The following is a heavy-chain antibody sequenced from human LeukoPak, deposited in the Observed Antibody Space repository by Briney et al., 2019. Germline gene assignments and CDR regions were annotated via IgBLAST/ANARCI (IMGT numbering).Heavy chain of an antibody. V-gene: IGHV1-69*01. Sequence: ASVKVSCKASGGTFSSYAISWVRQAPGQGLEWMGGIIPIFGTANYAQKFQGRVTITADESTSTAYMELSSLRSEDTAVYYCARGRGPDQLPHTYFDYWGQGTLVTVSS. CDR2: IIPIFGTA. J-gene: IGHJ4*02. D-gene: IGHD2-2*01. CDR1: GGTFSSYA. CDR3: ARGRGPDQLPHTYFDY.